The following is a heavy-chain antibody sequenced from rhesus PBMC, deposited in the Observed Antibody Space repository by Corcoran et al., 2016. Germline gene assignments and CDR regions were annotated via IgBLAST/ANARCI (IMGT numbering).Heavy chain of an antibody. J-gene: IGHJ4*01. CDR3: AKNYYSGSYYSRDFDY. CDR2: IDPSNGNT. Sequence: QVQLVQSGAEVKKPGTSVKLSCKASGYTFTSYYINWVRQAPGQVLEWMGWIDPSNGNTGYAQKFQGRVTMTMDTSTSTAYMELNSLRSEDTAVYYCAKNYYSGSYYSRDFDYWGQGVLVTVSS. V-gene: IGHV1-200*01. CDR1: GYTFTSYY. D-gene: IGHD3-16*01.